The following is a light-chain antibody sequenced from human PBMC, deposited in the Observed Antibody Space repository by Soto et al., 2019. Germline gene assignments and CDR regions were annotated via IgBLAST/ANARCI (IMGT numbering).Light chain of an antibody. CDR1: QSVSNNY. CDR3: QQYGSSGT. J-gene: IGKJ1*01. V-gene: IGKV3-20*01. Sequence: IVLSQSPGTLCLSPGERATLCCRASQSVSNNYLAWYQQKPGQAPRLLIYGASNRATGIPDRFSGSGSGTDFTLTISRLEPEDFAVYYCQQYGSSGTFGQGTKV. CDR2: GAS.